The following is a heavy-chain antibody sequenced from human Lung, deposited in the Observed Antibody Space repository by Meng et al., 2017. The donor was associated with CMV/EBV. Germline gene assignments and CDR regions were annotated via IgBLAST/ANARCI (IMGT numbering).Heavy chain of an antibody. Sequence: SXTLSLXCTVSGGSISSYYWSWIRQPPGKGLEWIGYTYYSGSTNYNPSLKSRVTISVDTSKNQFSLKLSSVTAADTAVYYCARNSPAAPHYYYYGMDVWGQGTXVTVSS. CDR2: TYYSGST. CDR1: GGSISSYY. V-gene: IGHV4-59*01. CDR3: ARNSPAAPHYYYYGMDV. J-gene: IGHJ6*02. D-gene: IGHD2-2*01.